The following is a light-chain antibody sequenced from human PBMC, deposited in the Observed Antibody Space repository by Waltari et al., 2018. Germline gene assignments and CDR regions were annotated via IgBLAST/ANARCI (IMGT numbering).Light chain of an antibody. CDR1: QSVVTY. Sequence: IVLTQSPATLSFSPGERATLSCRATQSVVTYLAWFQQKPGQAPRLLMYDVSKRATGIPARFSGSGSGTDCTLTISSLEPEDFGVYYCQQRASSWVTFGGGTKVDIK. CDR2: DVS. CDR3: QQRASSWVT. J-gene: IGKJ4*01. V-gene: IGKV3-11*01.